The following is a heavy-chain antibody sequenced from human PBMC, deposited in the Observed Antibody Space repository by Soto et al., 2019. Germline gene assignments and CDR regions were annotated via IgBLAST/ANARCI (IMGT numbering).Heavy chain of an antibody. CDR1: GGSFSGYY. J-gene: IGHJ6*03. CDR3: ARVLGRLVPAEQYYYMDV. Sequence: SETLSLTCAVYGGSFSGYYWSWIRQPPGKGLEWIGEINHSGSTNYNPSLKSRVTISVDTSKNQFSLKLSSVTAADTAVYYCARVLGRLVPAEQYYYMDVWGKGTTVTVSS. V-gene: IGHV4-34*01. D-gene: IGHD2-2*01. CDR2: INHSGST.